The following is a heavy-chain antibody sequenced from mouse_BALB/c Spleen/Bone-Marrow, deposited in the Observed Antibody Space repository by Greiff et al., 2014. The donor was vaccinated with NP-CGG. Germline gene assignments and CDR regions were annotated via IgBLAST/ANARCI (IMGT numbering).Heavy chain of an antibody. J-gene: IGHJ4*01. CDR1: EYEFPSHD. Sequence: EVKLMESGGGLVQPGESLKLSCESNEYEFPSHDMSWVRKTPEKRLELVAAINSDGGSTYYPDTVERRFIISRDNTKKTLYLQMSSLRSEDTALYYCARHRYDYDGAMDYWGQGTSVTVSS. CDR3: ARHRYDYDGAMDY. CDR2: INSDGGST. V-gene: IGHV5-2*01. D-gene: IGHD2-4*01.